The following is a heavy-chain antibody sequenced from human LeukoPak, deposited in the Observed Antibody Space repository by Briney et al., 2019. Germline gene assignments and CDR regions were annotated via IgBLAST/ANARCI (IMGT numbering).Heavy chain of an antibody. Sequence: GGSLRLSCAASGFTFSSYSMNWVRQAPGKGLEWVSSISSRSDYIYYADSVKGRFTISRDNAKNSLYLHMDSLRAEDTAVYYCARDRDTTIFGLVIFSPDWGQGTLVTVSS. V-gene: IGHV3-21*01. CDR2: ISSRSDYI. CDR1: GFTFSSYS. CDR3: ARDRDTTIFGLVIFSPD. D-gene: IGHD3-3*01. J-gene: IGHJ4*02.